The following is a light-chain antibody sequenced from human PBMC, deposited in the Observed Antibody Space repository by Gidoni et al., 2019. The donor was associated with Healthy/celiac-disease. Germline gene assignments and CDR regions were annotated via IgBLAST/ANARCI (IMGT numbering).Light chain of an antibody. CDR1: QSVSSN. Sequence: EIVMTQSPATLSVSPGERATLSCKASQSVSSNLAWYQQKPGQAPRLLIYGASTRATGIPARFSGSGSGTEFTLTISSLQSEDFAVYCCQQYNNWPPRTFGPGTKVDLK. J-gene: IGKJ3*01. V-gene: IGKV3-15*01. CDR3: QQYNNWPPRT. CDR2: GAS.